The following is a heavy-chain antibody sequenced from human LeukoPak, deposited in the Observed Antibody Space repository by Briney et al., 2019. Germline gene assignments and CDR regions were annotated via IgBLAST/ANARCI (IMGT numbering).Heavy chain of an antibody. Sequence: SETLSLTCTVSGGSISSGGYYWSWIRQHPGKGLEWIGYIYYSGSTYYNPSLKSRVTISVDTSKNQFSLKLSSVTAADTAVYDCARYGGSYGWGGYYLAAFDIWGQGTMVTVSS. CDR1: GGSISSGGYY. J-gene: IGHJ3*02. CDR2: IYYSGST. D-gene: IGHD3-10*01. V-gene: IGHV4-31*03. CDR3: ARYGGSYGWGGYYLAAFDI.